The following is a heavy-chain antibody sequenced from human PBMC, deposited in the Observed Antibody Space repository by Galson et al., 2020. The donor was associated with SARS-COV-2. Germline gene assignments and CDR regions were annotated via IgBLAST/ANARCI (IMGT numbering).Heavy chain of an antibody. CDR3: ARGTVVVGATIDYYYMDV. CDR2: TNTNSGGT. V-gene: IGHV1-2*02. J-gene: IGHJ6*03. Sequence: ASVKVSCKDSGYTFTGYYMHWVRQAPGQGIEWMGWTNTNSGGTDYAQKFQGRVTMTRDTSISTAYMELSSLRSDDTAVYYCARGTVVVGATIDYYYMDVLGQGTTVTVSS. D-gene: IGHD2-15*01. CDR1: GYTFTGYY.